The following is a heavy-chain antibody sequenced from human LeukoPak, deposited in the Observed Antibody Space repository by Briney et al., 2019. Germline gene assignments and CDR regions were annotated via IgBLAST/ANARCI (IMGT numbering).Heavy chain of an antibody. CDR1: GFTFSSYS. J-gene: IGHJ3*02. Sequence: GGSLRLSCAASGFTFSSYSMNWVRQAPGKGLEWVSSISSSSSYIYYADSVKGRFTISRDNAKSSLYLQMNSLRADDTAIYYCARISARNAFDIWGQGTMVTVSS. D-gene: IGHD6-6*01. CDR3: ARISARNAFDI. V-gene: IGHV3-21*01. CDR2: ISSSSSYI.